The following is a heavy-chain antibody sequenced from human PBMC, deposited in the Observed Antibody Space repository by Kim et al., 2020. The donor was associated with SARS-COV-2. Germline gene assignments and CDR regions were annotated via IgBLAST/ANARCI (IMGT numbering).Heavy chain of an antibody. J-gene: IGHJ5*02. D-gene: IGHD3-22*01. Sequence: GGSLRLSCAASGFVFSSYAMSWVRQAPGKGLEWVAVFSGSGGTTYYADSAKGRFTISRDNSNNTVYLHMYSLRVEDTAVYYCAKDLDRRFCSWCQGALVTVSS. V-gene: IGHV3-23*01. CDR1: GFVFSSYA. CDR2: FSGSGGTT. CDR3: AKDLDRRFCS.